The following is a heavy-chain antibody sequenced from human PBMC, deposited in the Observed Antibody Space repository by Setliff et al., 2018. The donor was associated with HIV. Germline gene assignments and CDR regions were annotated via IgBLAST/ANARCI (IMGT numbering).Heavy chain of an antibody. CDR2: IHYSGIT. J-gene: IGHJ4*02. V-gene: IGHV4-59*08. CDR3: ARAPANYHDSSGFYYRGDYYFDF. D-gene: IGHD3-22*01. CDR1: GGSISSYY. Sequence: SETLSLTCSVSGGSISSYYWSWIRQPPGKGLEWIGYIHYSGITNYNPSLKSRVTTSLDTSKNQFSLKLTSVTAADTAVYYCARAPANYHDSSGFYYRGDYYFDFWGQGTLVTVSS.